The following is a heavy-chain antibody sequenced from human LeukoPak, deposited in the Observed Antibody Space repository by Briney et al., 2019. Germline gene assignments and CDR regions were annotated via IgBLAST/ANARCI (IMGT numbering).Heavy chain of an antibody. CDR1: GFTFDDYG. CDR2: INWNGGST. CDR3: ARKGMGHYYYYYYYMDI. Sequence: GGSLRLSCAASGFTFDDYGMSWVRQAPGKGLEWVSGINWNGGSTGYADSVKGRFTISRDNAKNSLYLQMNSLRAEDTALYYCARKGMGHYYYYYYYMDIWGKGTTVTVSS. J-gene: IGHJ6*03. D-gene: IGHD1-26*01. V-gene: IGHV3-20*04.